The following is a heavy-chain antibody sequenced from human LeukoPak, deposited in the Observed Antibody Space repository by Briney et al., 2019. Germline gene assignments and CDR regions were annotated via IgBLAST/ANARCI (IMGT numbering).Heavy chain of an antibody. J-gene: IGHJ4*02. Sequence: SETLSLTCTVSGYSISSGYYWGWIRQPPGKGLEWIGSLYHTGSTYYNPSLKSRVTISVDTSKNQFSLKLSSVTAADTAVYYCATEVLRFLEWTRGQGTLVTVSS. CDR2: LYHTGST. V-gene: IGHV4-38-2*02. D-gene: IGHD3-3*01. CDR1: GYSISSGYY. CDR3: ATEVLRFLEWT.